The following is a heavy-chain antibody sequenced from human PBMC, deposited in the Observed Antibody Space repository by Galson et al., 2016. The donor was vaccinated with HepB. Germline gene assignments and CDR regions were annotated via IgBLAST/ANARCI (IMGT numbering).Heavy chain of an antibody. D-gene: IGHD3-16*01. J-gene: IGHJ4*02. CDR3: TRRKGKMYYFDY. CDR1: GFTFSDSA. V-gene: IGHV3-73*01. CDR2: IRSKANNYAT. Sequence: SLRLSCAASGFTFSDSAMHWVRQASGKGLEWVGRIRSKANNYATAYAASVKGRFTISRDDSKNTAYLQMNSLKTEDTAVYYCTRRKGKMYYFDYWGQGTLATVSS.